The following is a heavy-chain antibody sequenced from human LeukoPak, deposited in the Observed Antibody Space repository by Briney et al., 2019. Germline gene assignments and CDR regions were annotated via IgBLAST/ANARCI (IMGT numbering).Heavy chain of an antibody. J-gene: IGHJ4*02. CDR2: ISAYNGNT. D-gene: IGHD3-16*01. CDR1: GSTFTSDG. Sequence: ASVKVSCKASGSTFTSDGISWVRQAPGQGLEWMGWISAYNGNTNYAQKLQGRVTMTTDTSTSTAYMELSRLRSDDTAVYYCAREMWDYVWGSYSNVDYWGQGTLVTVSS. CDR3: AREMWDYVWGSYSNVDY. V-gene: IGHV1-18*04.